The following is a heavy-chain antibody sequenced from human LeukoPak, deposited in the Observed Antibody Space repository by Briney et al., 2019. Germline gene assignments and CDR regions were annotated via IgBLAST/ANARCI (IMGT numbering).Heavy chain of an antibody. CDR2: ISGSGGST. CDR1: GFTFSSYT. J-gene: IGHJ6*03. Sequence: GGSLRPSCAASGFTFSSYTMSWVRQAPGKGLEWVSAISGSGGSTYYADSVKGRFTISRDNSKNSLYLQMISLRAEDTAVYYCARAWSGYSTYYYYYYMDVWGKGTTVTVSS. D-gene: IGHD3-3*01. V-gene: IGHV3-23*01. CDR3: ARAWSGYSTYYYYYYMDV.